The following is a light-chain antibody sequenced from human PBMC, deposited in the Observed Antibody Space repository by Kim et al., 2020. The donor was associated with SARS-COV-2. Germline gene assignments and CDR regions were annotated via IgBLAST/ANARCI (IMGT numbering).Light chain of an antibody. V-gene: IGKV3-11*01. Sequence: EIVLTQSPATLSLSPGERATLSCRASQSVSSYLAWYQQKPGQAPRLLIYDASNRATGIPARFSGSGSGTDFTLTISGLEPEDFAVYYCQQRRNWPPLFGGGTKVDIK. CDR3: QQRRNWPPL. CDR1: QSVSSY. CDR2: DAS. J-gene: IGKJ4*01.